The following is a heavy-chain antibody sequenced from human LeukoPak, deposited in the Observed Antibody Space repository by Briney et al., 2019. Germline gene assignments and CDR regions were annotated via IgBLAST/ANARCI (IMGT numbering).Heavy chain of an antibody. J-gene: IGHJ4*02. V-gene: IGHV4-4*07. D-gene: IGHD5-12*01. CDR1: GGSISGYF. CDR2: VYTSGTT. Sequence: SETLSLTCTVPGGSISGYFWTWIRQPAGKDLEGIGRVYTSGTTYYNPSLESRVTISLDAFNNQFSLRVTSVTAADTAIYYCARGTEKTRISGYYSFDHWGRGLLVTVSS. CDR3: ARGTEKTRISGYYSFDH.